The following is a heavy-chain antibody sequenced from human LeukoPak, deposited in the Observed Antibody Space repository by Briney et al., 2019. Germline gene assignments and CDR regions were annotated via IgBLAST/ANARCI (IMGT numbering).Heavy chain of an antibody. D-gene: IGHD3-22*01. CDR2: ITIRSGYI. CDR1: GFTFSSYS. J-gene: IGHJ4*02. CDR3: ARDESDSSGYYAY. Sequence: GGSLRLSCAASGFTFSSYSINWVRQAPGKGREWVSSITIRSGYIFYADSVRGRFTISRDNAKNSLFLQMNSLRAEDTAVYSCARDESDSSGYYAYWGQGTLVSVSS. V-gene: IGHV3-21*01.